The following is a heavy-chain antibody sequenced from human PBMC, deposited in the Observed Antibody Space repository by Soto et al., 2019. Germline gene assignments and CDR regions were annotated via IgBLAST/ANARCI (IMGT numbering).Heavy chain of an antibody. CDR1: GFTFSSYS. CDR2: ISSSSSYI. D-gene: IGHD3-22*01. Sequence: GGSLRLSCAASGFTFSSYSMNWVRQAPGKGLEWVSSISSSSSYIYYADSVKGRFTISRDNAKNSLYLQMNSLRAEDTAVYYCARELYDSSGYYYLRYYYYGMDVWGQGTTVTVSS. J-gene: IGHJ6*02. V-gene: IGHV3-21*01. CDR3: ARELYDSSGYYYLRYYYYGMDV.